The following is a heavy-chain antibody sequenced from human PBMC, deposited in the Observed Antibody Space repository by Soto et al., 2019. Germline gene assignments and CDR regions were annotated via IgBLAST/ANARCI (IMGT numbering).Heavy chain of an antibody. CDR1: SGSFSGYY. CDR3: ARGRLFLTPSGLAITYFDY. CDR2: ITHGGST. V-gene: IGHV4-34*01. D-gene: IGHD3-3*01. Sequence: QVHLKQWGAGLLKPSETLSLTCAVYSGSFSGYYYSWIRQPPGKVLDWIGEITHGGSTTYSPSLKSRVSMSRDTSKNQFSLKMTSVTAADTAVYYCARGRLFLTPSGLAITYFDYWGQGSLVSVSS. J-gene: IGHJ4*02.